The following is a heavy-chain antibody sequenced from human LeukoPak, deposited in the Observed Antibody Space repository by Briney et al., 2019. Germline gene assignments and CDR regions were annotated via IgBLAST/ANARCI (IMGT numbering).Heavy chain of an antibody. J-gene: IGHJ4*02. V-gene: IGHV3-53*05. CDR3: ARLLLWFGELPTDY. CDR2: IYSGGST. CDR1: GFTVSSNY. D-gene: IGHD3-10*01. Sequence: GGSLRLSCAASGFTVSSNYMSWVRQAPGKGLEWVSVIYSGGSTYYADSVKGRFTISRDNSKNTLYLQMNSLRAEDTAVYYCARLLLWFGELPTDYWGQGTLVTVSS.